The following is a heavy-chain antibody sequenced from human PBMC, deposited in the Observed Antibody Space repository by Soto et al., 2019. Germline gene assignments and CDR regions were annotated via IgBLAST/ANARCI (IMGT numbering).Heavy chain of an antibody. CDR3: ARYISEWQQLGGRFDP. D-gene: IGHD6-13*01. Sequence: PGESLKISCKGSGYSFTSYWIGWVRQMPGKGLEWMGIIYPGDSDTRYSPSFQGQVTISADKSISTAYLQWSSLKASDTAMYYCARYISEWQQLGGRFDPWGQGTLVTVSS. J-gene: IGHJ5*02. CDR1: GYSFTSYW. V-gene: IGHV5-51*01. CDR2: IYPGDSDT.